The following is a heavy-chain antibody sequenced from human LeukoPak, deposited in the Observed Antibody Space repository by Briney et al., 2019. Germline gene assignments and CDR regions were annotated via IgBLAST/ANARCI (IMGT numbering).Heavy chain of an antibody. Sequence: SGPALVKPTQALTLTCSFSGFSLSTSGMRVNWIRQPLGKALEWLARIDWDDDKFYSPSLKTRLTITKDTFKNQVVLTMTNLDPVDTATYYCARTSPETYSWSSPFDYWGQGTLVTVSS. CDR3: ARTSPETYSWSSPFDY. CDR2: IDWDDDK. V-gene: IGHV2-70*04. CDR1: GFSLSTSGMR. D-gene: IGHD1-26*01. J-gene: IGHJ4*02.